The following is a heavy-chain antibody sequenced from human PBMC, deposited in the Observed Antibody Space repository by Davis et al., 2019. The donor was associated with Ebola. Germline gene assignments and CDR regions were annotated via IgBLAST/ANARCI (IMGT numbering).Heavy chain of an antibody. D-gene: IGHD6-13*01. CDR2: INSDGSST. J-gene: IGHJ6*04. CDR1: GFTFSSYW. Sequence: HTGGSLRLSCAASGFTFSSYWMHWVRQAPGKGLVWVSRINSDGSSTSYADSVKGRFTISRDNSKNSLFLQMNSLRIEDTAFYYCARGGGYTISSYLPYYYFYGMDVWGKGTTVSVSS. CDR3: ARGGGYTISSYLPYYYFYGMDV. V-gene: IGHV3-74*01.